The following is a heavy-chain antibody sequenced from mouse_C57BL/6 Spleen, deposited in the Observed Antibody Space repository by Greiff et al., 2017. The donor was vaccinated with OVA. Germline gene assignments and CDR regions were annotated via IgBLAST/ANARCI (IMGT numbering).Heavy chain of an antibody. CDR1: GYTFTDYY. CDR2: IYPGSGNT. CDR3: ARGEYYDYDSFAY. V-gene: IGHV1-76*01. Sequence: VQLQESGAELVRPGASVKLSCKASGYTFTDYYINWVKQRPGQGLEWIARIYPGSGNTYYNEKFKGKATLTAEKSSSTAYMQLSSLTSEDSAVYFCARGEYYDYDSFAYWGQGTLVTVSA. D-gene: IGHD2-4*01. J-gene: IGHJ3*01.